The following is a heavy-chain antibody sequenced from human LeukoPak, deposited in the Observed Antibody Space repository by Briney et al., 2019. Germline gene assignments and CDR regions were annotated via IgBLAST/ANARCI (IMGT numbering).Heavy chain of an antibody. CDR1: GGSISSGDYY. CDR2: IYYSGST. Sequence: SQTLSLTCTVSGGSISSGDYYWSWIRQPPGKGLEWIGYIYYSGSTYYNPSLKSRVTISVDTSKNQFSLKLSSVTAADTAVYYCVTVNYRAGAFDIWGQGTMVTVSS. J-gene: IGHJ3*02. D-gene: IGHD5-24*01. V-gene: IGHV4-30-4*01. CDR3: VTVNYRAGAFDI.